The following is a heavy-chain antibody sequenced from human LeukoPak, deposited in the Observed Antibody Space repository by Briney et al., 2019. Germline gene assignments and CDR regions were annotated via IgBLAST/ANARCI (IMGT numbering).Heavy chain of an antibody. V-gene: IGHV3-23*01. Sequence: GGSLRLSCAASGFTFSSYGMSGVRQAPGKGLEWVSAISGSGGSTYYVDCVKGRFTISRDNSKNTLYLQMNSLRAEDTAVHYGATDYWPTMVRGVIDYWGQGTLVTVSS. CDR3: ATDYWPTMVRGVIDY. D-gene: IGHD3-10*01. J-gene: IGHJ4*02. CDR1: GFTFSSYG. CDR2: ISGSGGST.